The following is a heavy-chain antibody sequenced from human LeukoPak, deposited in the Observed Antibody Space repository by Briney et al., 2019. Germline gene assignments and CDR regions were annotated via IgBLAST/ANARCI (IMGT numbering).Heavy chain of an antibody. CDR2: ISGSGGAT. J-gene: IGHJ6*03. CDR3: AKAGGNSYYDYYMDV. CDR1: GFIFTSYA. Sequence: GGSLRLSCAGSGFIFTSYAMRWVRQAPGKGLEWVSGISGSGGATDYADSVKGRFTISKDISKNTLNLQMNSLRAEDTAVYYCAKAGGNSYYDYYMDVWGKGTTVTVSS. V-gene: IGHV3-23*01. D-gene: IGHD4-23*01.